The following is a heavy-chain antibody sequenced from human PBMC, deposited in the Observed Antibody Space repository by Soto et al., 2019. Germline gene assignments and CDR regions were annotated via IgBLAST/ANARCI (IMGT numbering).Heavy chain of an antibody. CDR2: MSAQSGNT. V-gene: IGHV1-18*01. D-gene: IGHD3-3*01. CDR3: ARDWDVADTYLSAY. Sequence: ASVKVSCKASGYTFTSYDINWVRQATGQGLEWMGWMSAQSGNTNYAQQLQGRVTMTTDTSTSTAYMELRSLRSDDTAVYYCARDWDVADTYLSAYWGQGTPVTVSS. CDR1: GYTFTSYD. J-gene: IGHJ4*02.